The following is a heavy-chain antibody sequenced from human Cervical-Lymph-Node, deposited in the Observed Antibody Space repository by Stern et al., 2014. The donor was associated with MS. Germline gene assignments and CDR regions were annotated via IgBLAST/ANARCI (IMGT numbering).Heavy chain of an antibody. J-gene: IGHJ3*02. Sequence: QVQLVESGPGLVKPSETLSLTCTVSGGSISSYYWSWVRQPPGKGLEWIGYIYYSGSTTYNPSLKSRVTISVDTSKNQFSLKLSSVTAADTAVYYCAREGDAFDIWGQGTMVTVSS. CDR3: AREGDAFDI. V-gene: IGHV4-59*01. CDR1: GGSISSYY. CDR2: IYYSGST.